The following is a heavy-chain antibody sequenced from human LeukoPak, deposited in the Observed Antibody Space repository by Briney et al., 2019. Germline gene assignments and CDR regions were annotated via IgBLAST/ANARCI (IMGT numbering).Heavy chain of an antibody. Sequence: PSETLSLTCAVSGGSISSSNWWSWVRQPPGKGLEWIGEIYHSGSTNYNPPLKSRVTISVDKSKNQFSLKLSSVTAADTAVYYCARQAAAGPTGGWFDPWGQGTLVTVSS. CDR2: IYHSGST. V-gene: IGHV4-4*02. D-gene: IGHD6-13*01. CDR3: ARQAAAGPTGGWFDP. CDR1: GGSISSSNW. J-gene: IGHJ5*02.